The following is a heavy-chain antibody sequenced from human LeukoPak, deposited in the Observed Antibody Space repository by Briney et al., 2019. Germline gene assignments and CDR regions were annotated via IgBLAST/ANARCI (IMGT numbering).Heavy chain of an antibody. J-gene: IGHJ3*02. Sequence: PGGSLRLSCAASGFTFSSYEMNWVRQAPGKGLEWVSYISSSGSTIYYADSVKGRFTISRDNPKNSLYLQMNSLRTEDTAVYYCAREGYSQYDAFDIWGQGTMVTVSS. CDR1: GFTFSSYE. CDR3: AREGYSQYDAFDI. CDR2: ISSSGSTI. V-gene: IGHV3-48*03. D-gene: IGHD5-18*01.